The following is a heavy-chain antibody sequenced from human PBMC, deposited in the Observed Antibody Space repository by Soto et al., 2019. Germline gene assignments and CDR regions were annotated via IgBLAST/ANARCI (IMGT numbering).Heavy chain of an antibody. CDR2: ISTYNGNT. D-gene: IGHD3-22*01. J-gene: IGHJ4*02. CDR1: GYTFITYG. Sequence: QVQLVQSGAEVNKPGASVKVSCKASGYTFITYGVSWVRQAPGQGLDWLGWISTYNGNTRYAERLQGRVTMTTDTTTKTAYMELRNLRSDDTDVYYCARGPTDYYDNSANYFLDYWGQGTLVTVSS. V-gene: IGHV1-18*01. CDR3: ARGPTDYYDNSANYFLDY.